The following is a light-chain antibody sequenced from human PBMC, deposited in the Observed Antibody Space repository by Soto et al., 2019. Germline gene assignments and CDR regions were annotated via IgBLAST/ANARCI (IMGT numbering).Light chain of an antibody. CDR3: QQSYSTPT. CDR2: ASS. V-gene: IGKV1-39*01. Sequence: DIQMTQSPSSLSASVGDRVTITCRTSQSVSIYVNWYQQKPGKAPILLIYASSSLQSGVPSRFSGSGSGTDFTLTISSLEPEDVATYYCQQSYSTPTCGQGTKVELK. CDR1: QSVSIY. J-gene: IGKJ2*01.